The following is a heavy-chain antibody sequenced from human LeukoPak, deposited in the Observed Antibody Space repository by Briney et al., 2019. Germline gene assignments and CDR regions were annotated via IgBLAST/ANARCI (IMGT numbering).Heavy chain of an antibody. Sequence: GESLKISCKDSGYNFTNYWISWVRQMPGKGLEWMGTIDPSDSYTNYSPSFQGHVTISADKSISTAYLQWSSLKASDTAMYYCARGGKSAYGWFDPWGQGALVTVSS. V-gene: IGHV5-10-1*01. CDR3: ARGGKSAYGWFDP. J-gene: IGHJ5*02. CDR1: GYNFTNYW. D-gene: IGHD5-12*01. CDR2: IDPSDSYT.